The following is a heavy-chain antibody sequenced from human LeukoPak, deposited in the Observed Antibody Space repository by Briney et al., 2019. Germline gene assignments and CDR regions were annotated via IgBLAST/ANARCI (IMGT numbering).Heavy chain of an antibody. CDR2: ITTSGAT. D-gene: IGHD6-6*01. Sequence: SETLSLTSIVSGGSVSIYHWSWIRHPPEKGLEWIGYITTSGATNYNTSLNSRVTISVDTSKNQFSLKLRSVTAADTAVYYCARRSSGDSGSFKYNYYYMDLWGKGTTVTVSS. CDR1: GGSVSIYH. V-gene: IGHV4-4*09. J-gene: IGHJ6*03. CDR3: ARRSSGDSGSFKYNYYYMDL.